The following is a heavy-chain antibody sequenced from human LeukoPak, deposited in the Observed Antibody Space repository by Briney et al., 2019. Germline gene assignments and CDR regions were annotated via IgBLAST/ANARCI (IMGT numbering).Heavy chain of an antibody. J-gene: IGHJ3*02. D-gene: IGHD2-21*01. Sequence: PGGSLRLSCAASGFTFSDYYMSWIRQAPGKGLEWVSYISSSGSTIYYADSVKGRFTISRDNAKNSLYLQMNSLRAEDTAVYYCARDAVVEIATSGSDDAFDIWGQGTMVTVSS. V-gene: IGHV3-11*01. CDR2: ISSSGSTI. CDR1: GFTFSDYY. CDR3: ARDAVVEIATSGSDDAFDI.